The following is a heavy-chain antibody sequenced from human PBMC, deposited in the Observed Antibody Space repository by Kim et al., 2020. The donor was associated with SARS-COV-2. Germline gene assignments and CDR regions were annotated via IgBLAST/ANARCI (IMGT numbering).Heavy chain of an antibody. CDR1: GYTLTELS. CDR2: FDPEDGET. V-gene: IGHV1-24*01. Sequence: ASVKVSCKVSGYTLTELSMHWVRQAPGKGLEWMGGFDPEDGETIYAQKFQGRVTMTEDTSTDTAYMELSSLRSEDTAVYYCATETIAAAGQGATYWGQGTLVTVSS. CDR3: ATETIAAAGQGATY. D-gene: IGHD6-13*01. J-gene: IGHJ4*02.